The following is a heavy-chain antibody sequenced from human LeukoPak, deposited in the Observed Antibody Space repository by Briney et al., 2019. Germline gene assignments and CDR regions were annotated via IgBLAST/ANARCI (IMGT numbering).Heavy chain of an antibody. D-gene: IGHD3-10*01. V-gene: IGHV1-2*02. J-gene: IGHJ5*02. CDR1: GYTFTDYY. Sequence: ASVKVSCKASGYTFTDYYIHWMRQAPGQGLEWMGWINPNSGGTNYAQKFQGRVTMTRDTSISTAYMELSSLRYDDTAVYYCATNILVRDIINWFDPWGQGTLVTVSS. CDR3: ATNILVRDIINWFDP. CDR2: INPNSGGT.